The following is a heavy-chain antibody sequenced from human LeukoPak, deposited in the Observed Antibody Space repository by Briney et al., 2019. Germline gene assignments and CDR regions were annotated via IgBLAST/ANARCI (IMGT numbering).Heavy chain of an antibody. D-gene: IGHD6-13*01. Sequence: ASVKVSCKVSGYTLTELSMHWVRQAPGKGLEWMGGFDPEDGETIYAQKFQGRVTMTEDTSTDTAYMELSSLRSDDTAVYYCATSSYSSSWSFDYWGQGTLVTVSS. J-gene: IGHJ4*02. CDR3: ATSSYSSSWSFDY. V-gene: IGHV1-24*01. CDR2: FDPEDGET. CDR1: GYTLTELS.